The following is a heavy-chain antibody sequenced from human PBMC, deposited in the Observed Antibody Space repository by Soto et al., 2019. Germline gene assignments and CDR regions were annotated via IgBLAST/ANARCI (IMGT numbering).Heavy chain of an antibody. D-gene: IGHD3-3*01. J-gene: IGHJ4*02. CDR3: ARDKRDLRFLEWSYYFDY. Sequence: QVQLVESGGGVVQPGRSLRLSCAASGFTFSSCAMHWVRQAPGKGLEWVAVISYDGSNKYYADSVKGRFTVSRDNPKNTLYLQVNSLRAEDKAVYYCARDKRDLRFLEWSYYFDYWGQGALVTVSS. CDR1: GFTFSSCA. V-gene: IGHV3-30-3*01. CDR2: ISYDGSNK.